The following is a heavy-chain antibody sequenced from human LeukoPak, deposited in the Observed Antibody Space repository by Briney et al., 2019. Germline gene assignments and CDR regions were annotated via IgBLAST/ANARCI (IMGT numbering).Heavy chain of an antibody. D-gene: IGHD5-24*01. CDR1: GGSISSSSYY. Sequence: SETLSLTCTVSGGSISSSSYYWGWIRQPPGKELEWIGSFSSAGSTYYNPSLKSRVTISVDTSKNQFSLKLSSVTAADTAVYYCARGVSEMATIPQYNWFDPWGQGTLVTVSS. CDR3: ARGVSEMATIPQYNWFDP. CDR2: FSSAGST. V-gene: IGHV4-39*07. J-gene: IGHJ5*02.